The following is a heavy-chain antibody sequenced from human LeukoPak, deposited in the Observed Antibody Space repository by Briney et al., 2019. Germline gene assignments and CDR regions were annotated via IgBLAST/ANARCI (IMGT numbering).Heavy chain of an antibody. CDR2: IIPIFGTA. V-gene: IGHV1-69*13. Sequence: AVKVSCKASGGTFSSYAMRWVGQARGQGLEWMGGIIPIFGTANYAQKFQGRVTITADVSTSTVYMELSSLRSEDPAVYYCAKWVVITPTPIIYYFDYWGQGTLVTVSS. D-gene: IGHD3-22*01. J-gene: IGHJ4*02. CDR3: AKWVVITPTPIIYYFDY. CDR1: GGTFSSYA.